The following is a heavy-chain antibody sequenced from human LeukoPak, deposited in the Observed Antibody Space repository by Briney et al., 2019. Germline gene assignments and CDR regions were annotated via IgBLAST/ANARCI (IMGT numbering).Heavy chain of an antibody. CDR2: IIPIFGTA. CDR3: ARGLWLVPDY. D-gene: IGHD6-19*01. V-gene: IGHV1-69*13. J-gene: IGHJ4*02. CDR1: GGTFSSYA. Sequence: ASVKVSCKASGGTFSSYAISWVRQAPGQGLEWMGGIIPIFGTANYAQKFQGRVTITADESTSTAYMELSSLRSEDTTVYYCARGLWLVPDYWGQGTLVTVSS.